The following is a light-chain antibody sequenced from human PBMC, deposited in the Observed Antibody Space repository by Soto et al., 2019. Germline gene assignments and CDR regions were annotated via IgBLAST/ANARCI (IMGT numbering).Light chain of an antibody. Sequence: DIQMTQSPSTLSASVGDRVTITCRASQSASTFLAWYQQKPGQAPKLLIYDASTLQSGVPSRFSASGSGTEFALTISALQPDDFAVYYCQQYYRYAVTFGHGTKVEIK. CDR3: QQYYRYAVT. CDR1: QSASTF. J-gene: IGKJ1*01. V-gene: IGKV1-5*01. CDR2: DAS.